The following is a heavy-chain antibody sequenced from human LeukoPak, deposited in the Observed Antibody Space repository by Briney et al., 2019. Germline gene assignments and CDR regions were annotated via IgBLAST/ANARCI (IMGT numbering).Heavy chain of an antibody. V-gene: IGHV4-34*01. CDR3: ARRKPLWFGELFDY. Sequence: PSETLSLTCAVYGGSFSGYYWSWIRQPPGKGLEWIGEINHSGSTNYNPSLKSRVTISVDTSKNQFSLKLSSVTAADTAVYYCARRKPLWFGELFDYWGQGTLVTVSS. CDR2: INHSGST. CDR1: GGSFSGYY. J-gene: IGHJ4*02. D-gene: IGHD3-10*01.